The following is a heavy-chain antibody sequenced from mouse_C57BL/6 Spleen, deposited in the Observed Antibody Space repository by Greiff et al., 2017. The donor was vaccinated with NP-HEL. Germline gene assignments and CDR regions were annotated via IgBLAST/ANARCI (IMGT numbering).Heavy chain of an antibody. J-gene: IGHJ3*01. Sequence: QVHVKQSGPELVKPGASVKISCKASGYAFSSSWMNWVKQRPGKGLEWIGRIYPGDGDTNYNGKFKGKATLTADKSSSTAYMQLSSLTSEDSAVYFCARRDGSSWFAYWGQGTLVTVSA. CDR1: GYAFSSSW. V-gene: IGHV1-82*01. D-gene: IGHD1-1*01. CDR2: IYPGDGDT. CDR3: ARRDGSSWFAY.